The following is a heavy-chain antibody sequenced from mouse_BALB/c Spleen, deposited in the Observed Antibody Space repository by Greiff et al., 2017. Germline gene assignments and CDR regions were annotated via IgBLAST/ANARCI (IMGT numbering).Heavy chain of an antibody. D-gene: IGHD1-1*01. CDR1: GFSLTSYG. Sequence: VKLMESGPGLVQPSQSLSITCTVSGFSLTSYGVHWVRQSPGKGLEWLGVIWSGGSTDYNAAFISRLSISKDNSKSQVFFKMNSLQANDTAIYYCARNIYYYGSSYGYFDVWGAGTTVTVSS. V-gene: IGHV2-2*02. J-gene: IGHJ1*01. CDR2: IWSGGST. CDR3: ARNIYYYGSSYGYFDV.